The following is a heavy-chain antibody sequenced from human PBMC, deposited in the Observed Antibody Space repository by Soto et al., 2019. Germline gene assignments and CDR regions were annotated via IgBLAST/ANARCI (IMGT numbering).Heavy chain of an antibody. CDR1: GGSISSGGYY. D-gene: IGHD2-15*01. V-gene: IGHV4-31*03. Sequence: QVQLQESGPGLVKPSQTLSLTCTVSGGSISSGGYYWSWIRQHPGKGLEWIGYIYYSGSTYYNPSLKSRVTISVDTSKNQFALKLSSVAAADTAVYYCAREHCSGGSCYHNWFDPWGQGTLVTVSS. CDR2: IYYSGST. CDR3: AREHCSGGSCYHNWFDP. J-gene: IGHJ5*02.